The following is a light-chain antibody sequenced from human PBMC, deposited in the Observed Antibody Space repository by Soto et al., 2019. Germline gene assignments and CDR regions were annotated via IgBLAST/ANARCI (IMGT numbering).Light chain of an antibody. Sequence: DIPLTQSPSTLSASVGDRVTITCRASQSISSWLAWYQQKPGKAPNLLIYKTSNLESGVPSRFSGSGSWTEFTLTISSLQPDDFATYYCQYYNDYCWTFGQGTKVEIK. CDR1: QSISSW. CDR3: QYYNDYCWT. CDR2: KTS. V-gene: IGKV1-5*03. J-gene: IGKJ1*01.